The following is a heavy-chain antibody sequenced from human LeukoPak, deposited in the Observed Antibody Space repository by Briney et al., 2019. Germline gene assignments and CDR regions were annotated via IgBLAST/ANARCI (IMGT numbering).Heavy chain of an antibody. CDR3: ARGPGGHSYGSYFDY. CDR2: IYDSGST. Sequence: ASETLSLTCTVSGDSISSYYWSWIRQPPGKGLEWIGYIYDSGSTNYNPSLKSRVTISVDTSKNQFSLKLSSVTAADTAVYYCARGPGGHSYGSYFDYWGQGTLVTASS. V-gene: IGHV4-59*01. D-gene: IGHD5-18*01. J-gene: IGHJ4*02. CDR1: GDSISSYY.